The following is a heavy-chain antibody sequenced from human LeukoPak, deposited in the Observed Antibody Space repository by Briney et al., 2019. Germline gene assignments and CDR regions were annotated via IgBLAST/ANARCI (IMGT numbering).Heavy chain of an antibody. CDR3: ARDGGDIVVVGPMDV. CDR2: ISAYNGNT. J-gene: IGHJ6*03. Sequence: ASVKVSCKASGYTFTSYGISWVRQAPGQGLEWMGWISAYNGNTDYAQKLQGRVTMTTDTSTSTAYMELRSLRSDDTAVYYCARDGGDIVVVGPMDVWGKGTTVTISS. CDR1: GYTFTSYG. V-gene: IGHV1-18*01. D-gene: IGHD2-2*01.